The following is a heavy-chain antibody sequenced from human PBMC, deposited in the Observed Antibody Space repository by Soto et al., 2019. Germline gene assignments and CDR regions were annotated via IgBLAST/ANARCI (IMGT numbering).Heavy chain of an antibody. CDR1: GLRFTSYG. J-gene: IGHJ4*02. Sequence: EVQLVESGGGLVKPGESLRLSCVASGLRFTSYGMSWVRQAPGRGLEWVSSITSGSGVTFYADSVKGRFTISRDNAKNSLHLQMNSLRAEDTDVYYCTTYTGTYRDYWGLGTLVTVSS. CDR2: ITSGSGVT. V-gene: IGHV3-21*01. D-gene: IGHD1-26*01. CDR3: TTYTGTYRDY.